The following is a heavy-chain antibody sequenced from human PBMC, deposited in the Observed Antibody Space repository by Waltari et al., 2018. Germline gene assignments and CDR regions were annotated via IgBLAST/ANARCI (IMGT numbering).Heavy chain of an antibody. J-gene: IGHJ4*02. CDR3: AREPHYYDSPYFDY. V-gene: IGHV3-33*01. CDR2: ILYDGSKE. CDR1: GFTFGSHR. Sequence: VQLVESGWGAVQPGRALRLLCAAAGFTFGSHRLHVVRQGPNRGLGWVASILYDGSKEYYADSVKCRFTISRDNSKNTLYLQMNSLRVEDTAMYYCAREPHYYDSPYFDYWGQGTLVTVSS. D-gene: IGHD3-22*01.